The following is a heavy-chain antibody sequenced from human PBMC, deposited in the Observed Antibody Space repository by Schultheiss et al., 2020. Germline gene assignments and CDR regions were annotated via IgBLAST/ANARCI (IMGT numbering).Heavy chain of an antibody. D-gene: IGHD6-19*01. Sequence: GSLRLSCAVYGGSFSGYYWSWIRQPPGKGLEWIGEINHSGSTNYNPSLKSRVTISVDTSKNQFSLKLSSVTAADTAVYYCARLTAVAGTRGNFDYWGQGTLVTVSS. CDR3: ARLTAVAGTRGNFDY. J-gene: IGHJ4*02. CDR1: GGSFSGYY. CDR2: INHSGST. V-gene: IGHV4-34*01.